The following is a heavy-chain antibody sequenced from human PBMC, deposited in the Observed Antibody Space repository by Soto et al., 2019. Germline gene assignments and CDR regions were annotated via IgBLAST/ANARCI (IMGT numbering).Heavy chain of an antibody. CDR1: GFTFSDYY. CDR3: ASYSVYYGDYELNYFDY. V-gene: IGHV3-11*05. J-gene: IGHJ4*02. CDR2: ISSSTSYT. D-gene: IGHD4-17*01. Sequence: QVQLVESGGGLVKPGGSLRLSCAASGFTFSDYYMSWIRQAPGKGLEWASYISSSTSYTNYADSVKGRFTISRDNANNSLYLQLNSLRSENTAVYYCASYSVYYGDYELNYFDYWGQGTLVTVSS.